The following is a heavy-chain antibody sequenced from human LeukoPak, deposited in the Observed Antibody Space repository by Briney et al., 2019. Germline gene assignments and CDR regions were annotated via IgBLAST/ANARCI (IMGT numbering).Heavy chain of an antibody. D-gene: IGHD3-22*01. Sequence: SETLSLTCTVSGGSIISNYWSWIRQSAGTGLEWIGRIYGSGITDYNPSLKSRVTMSVDTSRKQFSLRLTSVTAADTAVYYCARLKFYDSTGYSPGYYMDVWGKGTTVSVFS. CDR3: ARLKFYDSTGYSPGYYMDV. CDR2: IYGSGIT. J-gene: IGHJ6*03. CDR1: GGSIISNY. V-gene: IGHV4-4*07.